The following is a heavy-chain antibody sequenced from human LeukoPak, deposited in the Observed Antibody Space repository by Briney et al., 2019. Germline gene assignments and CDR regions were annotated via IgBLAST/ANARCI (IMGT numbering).Heavy chain of an antibody. V-gene: IGHV4-59*01. J-gene: IGHJ6*02. Sequence: PSETLSLTCAVAGGSNSGNYWSWIRRPPGKGLEWIGYIYYIGSTNYNPSLKSRVTMSVDTSKNQFSLKLNSVTAVDTAVYYCARENYYGMEVGGQGTTVIVSS. CDR1: GGSNSGNY. CDR2: IYYIGST. CDR3: ARENYYGMEV.